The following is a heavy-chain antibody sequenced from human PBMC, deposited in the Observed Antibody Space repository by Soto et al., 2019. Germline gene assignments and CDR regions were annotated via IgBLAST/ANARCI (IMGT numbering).Heavy chain of an antibody. CDR2: INPNSGGT. Sequence: QVPLVHSGAEVKKPGASVKVSCKAFGYTFTDYYMHWVRQAPGQGLEWMGWINPNSGGTNYAQKFQGRVTMTRDTSISSAYMEVSRLISDDTAVYYCALQMSRRAFDIWGRGTMVTVSS. CDR3: ALQMSRRAFDI. CDR1: GYTFTDYY. J-gene: IGHJ3*02. V-gene: IGHV1-2*02.